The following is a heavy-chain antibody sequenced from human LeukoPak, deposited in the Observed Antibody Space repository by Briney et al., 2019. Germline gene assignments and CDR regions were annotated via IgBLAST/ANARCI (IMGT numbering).Heavy chain of an antibody. CDR1: GGSFSGYY. D-gene: IGHD5-24*01. Sequence: SETLSLTCAVYGGSFSGYYWSWIRQPPGKGLEWIGEINHSGSTNYNPSLKSRVTISVDTSKSQFSLKLSSVTAADTAVYYCARARRDGYKNLDYWGQGTLVTVPS. CDR2: INHSGST. V-gene: IGHV4-34*01. CDR3: ARARRDGYKNLDY. J-gene: IGHJ4*02.